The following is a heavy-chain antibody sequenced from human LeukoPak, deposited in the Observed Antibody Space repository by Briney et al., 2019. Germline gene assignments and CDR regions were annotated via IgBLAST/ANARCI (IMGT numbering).Heavy chain of an antibody. Sequence: SETLSLTCTVSGGSISSSSYYWGWIRQPPGKGLEWIGSIYYSGSTYYNPSLKSRVTISVHTSKNQFSLKLSSVTAADTAVYYCAINLEWLLSSFDYWGQGTLVTVSS. V-gene: IGHV4-39*01. CDR2: IYYSGST. D-gene: IGHD3-3*01. CDR1: GGSISSSSYY. CDR3: AINLEWLLSSFDY. J-gene: IGHJ4*02.